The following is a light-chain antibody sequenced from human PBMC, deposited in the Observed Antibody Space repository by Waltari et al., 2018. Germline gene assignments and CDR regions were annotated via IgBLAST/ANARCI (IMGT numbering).Light chain of an antibody. Sequence: LPGTAHNLSSCRKSPRPSWVPDRFSGSNSGTSASLAFSGLRSEDAADYYCAAWEDSLSAGVFGGGTKLTV. J-gene: IGLJ3*02. CDR2: RKS. CDR3: AAWEDSLSAGV. V-gene: IGLV1-47*01.